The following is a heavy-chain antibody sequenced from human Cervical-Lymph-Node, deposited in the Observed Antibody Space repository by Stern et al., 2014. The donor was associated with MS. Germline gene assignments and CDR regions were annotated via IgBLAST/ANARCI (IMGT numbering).Heavy chain of an antibody. V-gene: IGHV1-2*02. CDR1: GYTFTDYY. Sequence: VQLVESGTEMKKPGASVKVSCKASGYTFTDYYLHWVRQAPGQGLEWMGWVNPNSGGTNYAQKFQGRVTMTSDTSISTAYIDLSRLTSDDTAVYYCAGLRGTWNYFPHDFDVWGQGTTVIVSS. CDR2: VNPNSGGT. D-gene: IGHD1-7*01. J-gene: IGHJ3*01. CDR3: AGLRGTWNYFPHDFDV.